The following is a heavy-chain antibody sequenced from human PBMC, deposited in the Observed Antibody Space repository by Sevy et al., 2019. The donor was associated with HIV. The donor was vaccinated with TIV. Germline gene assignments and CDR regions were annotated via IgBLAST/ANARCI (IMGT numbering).Heavy chain of an antibody. Sequence: GGSLRLSCAASGFTFSDYYMSWIRQAPGKGLEWVSYISSSGSTIYYADSVKGRFTISRDNAKNSLYLQMNSLRAEDTAVYYCARKNYDSWSGSYDAFDIWGQGTMVTVSS. J-gene: IGHJ3*02. CDR2: ISSSGSTI. CDR3: ARKNYDSWSGSYDAFDI. D-gene: IGHD3-3*01. V-gene: IGHV3-11*01. CDR1: GFTFSDYY.